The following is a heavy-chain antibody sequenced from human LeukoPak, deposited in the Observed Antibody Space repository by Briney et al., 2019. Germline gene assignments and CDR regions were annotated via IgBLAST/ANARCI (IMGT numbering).Heavy chain of an antibody. D-gene: IGHD3-10*01. Sequence: SGGSLRLSCAASGFTFSSYAMHWVRQAPGEGLEWVAVISYDGSNKYYADSVKGRFTISRDNSKNTLYLQMNSLRAEDTAVYYSARGLMVRGVINPLTFDYWGQGTLVTVSS. CDR2: ISYDGSNK. J-gene: IGHJ4*02. CDR1: GFTFSSYA. CDR3: ARGLMVRGVINPLTFDY. V-gene: IGHV3-30-3*01.